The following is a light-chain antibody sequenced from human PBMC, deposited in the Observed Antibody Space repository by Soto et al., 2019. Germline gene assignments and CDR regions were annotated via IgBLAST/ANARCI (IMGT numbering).Light chain of an antibody. J-gene: IGKJ4*01. CDR3: QQYNNWPPLT. CDR1: QSVSSN. V-gene: IGKV3-15*01. CDR2: GAS. Sequence: EIVMTQSPATLSVSPGERATLSCRASQSVSSNLAWYQQKPGQAPRLLIYGASTRATGIPARLSGSGSDTEFTLTISCLQSEDVAVYYCQQYNNWPPLTFGGGTKVEIK.